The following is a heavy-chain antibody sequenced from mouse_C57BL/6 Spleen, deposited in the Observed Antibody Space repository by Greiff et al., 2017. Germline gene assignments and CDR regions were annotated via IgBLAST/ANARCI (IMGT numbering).Heavy chain of an antibody. CDR3: ARWELPLSYFDY. D-gene: IGHD1-1*01. V-gene: IGHV1-4*01. CDR1: GYTFTSYT. J-gene: IGHJ2*01. CDR2: INPSSGYT. Sequence: VQLQQSGAELARPGASVKMSCKASGYTFTSYTMHWVKQRPGQGLEWIGYINPSSGYTKYNQKFKDKATLTADKSSSTSYMQLSSLTSEDSAVYYCARWELPLSYFDYWGQGTTLTVSS.